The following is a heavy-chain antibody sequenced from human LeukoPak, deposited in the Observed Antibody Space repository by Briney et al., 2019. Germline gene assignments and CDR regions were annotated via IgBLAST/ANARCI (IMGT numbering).Heavy chain of an antibody. J-gene: IGHJ6*02. Sequence: SETLSLTCTVSGGSISSGGYYWSWIRQHPGKGLEWIGYIYYSGSTYYNPSLKSRVTISVDTSKNQFSLKLSSVTAADTAVHYCARDRITMVRARSFYGMDVWGQGTTVTVSS. CDR3: ARDRITMVRARSFYGMDV. CDR2: IYYSGST. D-gene: IGHD3-10*01. CDR1: GGSISSGGYY. V-gene: IGHV4-31*03.